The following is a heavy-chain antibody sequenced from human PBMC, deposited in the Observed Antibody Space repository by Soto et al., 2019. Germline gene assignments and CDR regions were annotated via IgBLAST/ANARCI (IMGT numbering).Heavy chain of an antibody. CDR3: ARQAYDSCDYFDY. V-gene: IGHV4-39*01. CDR1: GDSITSSDYF. D-gene: IGHD3-22*01. J-gene: IGHJ4*02. CDR2: ISYSGSA. Sequence: SETLSLTCSVSGDSITSSDYFWGWIRQPPGKGLEWIGSISYSGSASHNPSLKSRVSISVDTSRIHFSLKLISVTAADTAVYYCARQAYDSCDYFDYWGQGTLVTVSS.